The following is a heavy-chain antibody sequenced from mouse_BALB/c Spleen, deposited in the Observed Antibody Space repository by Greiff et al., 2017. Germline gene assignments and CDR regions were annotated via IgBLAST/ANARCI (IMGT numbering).Heavy chain of an antibody. CDR2: ISSGSSTI. CDR1: GFTFSSFG. J-gene: IGHJ1*01. CDR3: ARSGGSSSYWYFDV. D-gene: IGHD1-1*01. V-gene: IGHV5-17*02. Sequence: EVQLQESGGGLVQPGGSRKLSCAASGFTFSSFGMHGVRQAPEKGLEWVAYISSGSSTIYYADTVKGRFTISRDNPKNTLFLQMTSLRSEDTAMYYCARSGGSSSYWYFDVWGAGTTVTVSS.